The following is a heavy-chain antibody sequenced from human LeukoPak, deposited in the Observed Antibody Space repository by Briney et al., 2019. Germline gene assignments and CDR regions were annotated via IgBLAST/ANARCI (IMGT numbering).Heavy chain of an antibody. CDR3: AKGSGWYSSSGPVG. V-gene: IGHV3-30*18. J-gene: IGHJ4*02. Sequence: PGGSLRLSCAASGFTFSSYGMHWVRQAPGKGLEWVAVISYDGSNKYYADSVKGRFTISRDNSKNTLYLQMNSLRAEDTAVYYCAKGSGWYSSSGPVGWGQGTLVTVSS. CDR1: GFTFSSYG. CDR2: ISYDGSNK. D-gene: IGHD6-6*01.